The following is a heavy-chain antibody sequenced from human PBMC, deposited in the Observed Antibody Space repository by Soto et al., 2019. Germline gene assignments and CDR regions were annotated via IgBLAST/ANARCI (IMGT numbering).Heavy chain of an antibody. CDR2: IYYSGRT. CDR3: ARDYYYDSRGYPGAYYYGMDV. Sequence: SLSLTCTVSGGSFSSYYWSWIRQPPGKGLEWIGHIYYSGRTNYNPSLKSRVTISGDTSKNQLSLKLSPVTAADTAVYYCARDYYYDSRGYPGAYYYGMDVWGQGTTVTVSS. J-gene: IGHJ6*02. D-gene: IGHD3-22*01. CDR1: GGSFSSYY. V-gene: IGHV4-59*01.